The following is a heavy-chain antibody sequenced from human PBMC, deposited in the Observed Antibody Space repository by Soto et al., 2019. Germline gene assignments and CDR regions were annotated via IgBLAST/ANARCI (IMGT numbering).Heavy chain of an antibody. Sequence: LRLSCAASGFIFSSYNLNWGRQAAGKGLEWVSYISSSGNTIYYSDSVKGRFTFSRDNGKNSLFLQMNSLREEDTAVYYCARDRGVGTPDSFDIWGQGTMVTVS. V-gene: IGHV3-48*02. CDR1: GFIFSSYN. D-gene: IGHD3-3*01. CDR2: ISSSGNTI. CDR3: ARDRGVGTPDSFDI. J-gene: IGHJ3*02.